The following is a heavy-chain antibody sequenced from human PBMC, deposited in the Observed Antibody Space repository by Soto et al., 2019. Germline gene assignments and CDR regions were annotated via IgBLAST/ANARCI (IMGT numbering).Heavy chain of an antibody. CDR2: ISWNSGSI. Sequence: GGSLRLSCAASGLTFDDYAMHWVRQAPGKGLEWVSGISWNSGSIGYADSVKGRFTISRDNAKNSLYLQMNSLRAEDTALYYCAKAPDRYSSGWYYFDYWGQGTLVTVSS. D-gene: IGHD6-19*01. CDR3: AKAPDRYSSGWYYFDY. V-gene: IGHV3-9*01. CDR1: GLTFDDYA. J-gene: IGHJ4*02.